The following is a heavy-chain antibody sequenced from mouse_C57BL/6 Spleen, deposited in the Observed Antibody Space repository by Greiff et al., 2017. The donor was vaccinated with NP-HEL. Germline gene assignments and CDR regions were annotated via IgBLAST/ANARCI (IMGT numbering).Heavy chain of an antibody. Sequence: VQLQQSGAELVRPGASVTLSCKASGYTFTDYEMHWVKQTPVHGLEWIGAIDPETGGTAYNQKFKGKAILTADKSSSTAYMELRSLTSEDSAVYYCTRKNLGAWFAYWGQGTLVTVSA. V-gene: IGHV1-15*01. CDR3: TRKNLGAWFAY. CDR1: GYTFTDYE. CDR2: IDPETGGT. J-gene: IGHJ3*01.